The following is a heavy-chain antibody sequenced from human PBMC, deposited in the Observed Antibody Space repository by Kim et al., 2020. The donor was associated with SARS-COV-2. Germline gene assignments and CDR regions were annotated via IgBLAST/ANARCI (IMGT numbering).Heavy chain of an antibody. J-gene: IGHJ4*02. CDR3: ARSITMIVVVPLY. V-gene: IGHV1-3*01. Sequence: YSQKFQGRVTITRDTSASTAYMELSSLRSEDTAVYYCARSITMIVVVPLYWGQGTLVTVSS. D-gene: IGHD3-22*01.